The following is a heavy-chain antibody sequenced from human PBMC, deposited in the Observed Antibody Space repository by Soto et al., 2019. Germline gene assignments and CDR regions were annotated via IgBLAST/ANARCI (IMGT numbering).Heavy chain of an antibody. V-gene: IGHV1-58*02. J-gene: IGHJ3*01. CDR2: IVVGSGTT. CDR3: AADRNGDSDAFEV. CDR1: GFTFSTSA. D-gene: IGHD4-17*01. Sequence: GASVKVSCKTSGFTFSTSAMQWVRQARGQRLEWIGWIVVGSGTTDHAQKFQGRITITRDMSTSTAYMELSSLRSEDTAVYYCAADRNGDSDAFEVWGQGTMVTVSS.